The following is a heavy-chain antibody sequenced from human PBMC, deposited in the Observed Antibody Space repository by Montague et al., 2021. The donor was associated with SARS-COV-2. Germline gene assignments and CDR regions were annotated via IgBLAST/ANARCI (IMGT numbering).Heavy chain of an antibody. CDR3: ARQGSGSYYNWFDP. V-gene: IGHV4-39*01. CDR2: IYYSGST. D-gene: IGHD1-26*01. CDR1: GGSISSSSYY. J-gene: IGHJ5*02. Sequence: SETLSLTCTVSGGSISSSSYYWGWIRQPPGKGLEWIGSIYYSGSTYYXXXLKSRVTISVDTSKNQFSLKQSSVTAADTAVYYCARQGSGSYYNWFDPWGQGTRVTVSS.